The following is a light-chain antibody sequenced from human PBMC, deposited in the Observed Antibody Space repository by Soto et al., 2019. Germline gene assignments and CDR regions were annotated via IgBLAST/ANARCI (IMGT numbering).Light chain of an antibody. J-gene: IGLJ2*01. CDR1: TGAVTSGSY. V-gene: IGLV7-43*01. CDR3: LLYYGGAVV. CDR2: STS. Sequence: QSLVTQEPSLTVAPGGTVTLTCASRTGAVTSGSYPNRFQQKPGQAPRARIYSTSNKHSWTPARFSGSLLGGKAALTLSGVQPEDEAEYYCLLYYGGAVVFGGGTQLTVL.